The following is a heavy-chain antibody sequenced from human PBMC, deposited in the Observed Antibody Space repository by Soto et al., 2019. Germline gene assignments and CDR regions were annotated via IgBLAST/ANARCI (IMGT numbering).Heavy chain of an antibody. V-gene: IGHV3-30-3*01. J-gene: IGHJ4*02. Sequence: QVQLVESGGGVVQPGRSLRLSCAASGFTFSSYAMHWVRQAPGKGLEWVAVISYDGSNKYYADSVKGRFTISRDNXKXXLYLQMNSLRAEDTAVYYCARDMERDYYGSGSLDYWGQGTLVTVSS. CDR3: ARDMERDYYGSGSLDY. D-gene: IGHD3-10*01. CDR2: ISYDGSNK. CDR1: GFTFSSYA.